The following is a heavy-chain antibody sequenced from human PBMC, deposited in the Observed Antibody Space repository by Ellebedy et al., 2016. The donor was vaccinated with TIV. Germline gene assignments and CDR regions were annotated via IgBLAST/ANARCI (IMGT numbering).Heavy chain of an antibody. CDR2: LYYSGST. CDR1: GGSVIRNGHY. Sequence: SETLSLXXSVSGGSVIRNGHYCTWIRQPPGKGLEWIGGLYYSGSTWYNPSLKGRVTISVDTSKNLFSLRLRSVTAADTAVYYCATSAAIDAFDIWGQGTMVTVSS. D-gene: IGHD6-25*01. J-gene: IGHJ3*02. V-gene: IGHV4-39*02. CDR3: ATSAAIDAFDI.